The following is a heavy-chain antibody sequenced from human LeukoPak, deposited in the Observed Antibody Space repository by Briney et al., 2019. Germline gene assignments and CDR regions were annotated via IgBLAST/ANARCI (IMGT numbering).Heavy chain of an antibody. Sequence: GGSLRLSCAASGFTVSSNYMSWVRQAPGKGLEWVSVIYSGGSTYYADSVKGRFTISRDNSRNTLYLQMNSLRAEDTAIYYCAKPRQALAANYFDYWGQGTLVTVSS. D-gene: IGHD6-19*01. CDR3: AKPRQALAANYFDY. CDR2: IYSGGST. CDR1: GFTVSSNY. V-gene: IGHV3-53*01. J-gene: IGHJ4*02.